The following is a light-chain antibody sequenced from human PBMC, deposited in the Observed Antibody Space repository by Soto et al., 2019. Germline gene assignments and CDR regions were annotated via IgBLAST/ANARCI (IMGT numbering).Light chain of an antibody. CDR3: QQYHSAPQP. Sequence: DIVMTQSPDSLAVSLGERATINCKSSQSVLYSPNHKNYLAWYQQKPGQPPKLLVYWASTRESGVPDRFSGSGSGTDFTLTISSLQAEDAAVSYCQQYHSAPQPFGQGPKVEIK. CDR1: QSVLYSPNHKNY. V-gene: IGKV4-1*01. J-gene: IGKJ1*01. CDR2: WAS.